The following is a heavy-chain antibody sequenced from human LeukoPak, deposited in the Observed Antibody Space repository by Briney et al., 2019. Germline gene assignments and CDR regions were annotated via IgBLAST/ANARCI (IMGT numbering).Heavy chain of an antibody. Sequence: SVTLSLTCTVSGGSISSYYWSWIRQPPGKGLEWIGYIYYSGSTNYNPSLKSRVTISVDTSKNQFSLKLSSVTAADTAVYYCARELVVGATQYFDYWGQGTLVTVSS. D-gene: IGHD1-26*01. V-gene: IGHV4-59*01. CDR1: GGSISSYY. CDR3: ARELVVGATQYFDY. J-gene: IGHJ4*02. CDR2: IYYSGST.